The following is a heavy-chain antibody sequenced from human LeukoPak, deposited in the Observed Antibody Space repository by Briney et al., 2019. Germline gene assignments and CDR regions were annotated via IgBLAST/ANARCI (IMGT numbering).Heavy chain of an antibody. CDR1: GFTFSRYW. CDR3: ATGNYYDSRGYYTFGH. Sequence: PGGSLRLSCAASGFTFSRYWMHWVRQAPGKGLACVSRINGDGSTTSYADSVKGGFTISRDNAKNTLYLQMNSLRAEDTAVYYCATGNYYDSRGYYTFGHWGQGTLVTVSS. D-gene: IGHD3-22*01. J-gene: IGHJ1*01. CDR2: INGDGSTT. V-gene: IGHV3-74*01.